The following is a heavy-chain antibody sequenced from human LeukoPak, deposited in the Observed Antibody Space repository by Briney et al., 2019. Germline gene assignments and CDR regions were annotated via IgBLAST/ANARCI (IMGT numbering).Heavy chain of an antibody. CDR2: ISGSGGSA. CDR1: GFTFSSYA. V-gene: IGHV3-23*01. Sequence: GGSLTLSCAASGFTFSSYAMTWVRQAPGKGLEWVSAISGSGGSAYYADSVKGRFTISRDNSKNTLYLQMNSLRAEDTAVYYCAKTVSGSYSYQGGDYWGQGTLVTVSS. J-gene: IGHJ4*02. CDR3: AKTVSGSYSYQGGDY. D-gene: IGHD3-10*01.